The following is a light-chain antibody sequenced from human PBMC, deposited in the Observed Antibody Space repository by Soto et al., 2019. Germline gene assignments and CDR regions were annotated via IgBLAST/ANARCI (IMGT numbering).Light chain of an antibody. CDR2: GND. Sequence: HSVLAQPPSASGTPGQRVTISCSGSSSNIGRNTVIWYQQVPGTAPKLLIFGNDQRPSGVPDRFSGSKSGTSASLAVSGLQSEDEADYYGATWDDSLNAFVLGNGTKVTV. V-gene: IGLV1-44*01. CDR3: ATWDDSLNAFV. CDR1: SSNIGRNT. J-gene: IGLJ1*01.